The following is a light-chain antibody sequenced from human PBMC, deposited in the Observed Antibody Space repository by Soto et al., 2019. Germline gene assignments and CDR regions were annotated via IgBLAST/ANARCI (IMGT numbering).Light chain of an antibody. CDR2: GAS. CDR3: QQYAESPLT. Sequence: ESVLTQSPGTLSLSPGERATLSCRASQSVGSSFLAWFQHKPGQAPRLLIYGASSRATGIPDRFSGSGSGTDFTLTISRLEPEDFAVYYCQQYAESPLTFGGGTKVDIK. CDR1: QSVGSSF. J-gene: IGKJ4*01. V-gene: IGKV3-20*01.